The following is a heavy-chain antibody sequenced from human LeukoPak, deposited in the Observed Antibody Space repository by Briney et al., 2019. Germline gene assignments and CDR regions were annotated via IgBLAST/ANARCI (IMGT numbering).Heavy chain of an antibody. D-gene: IGHD3-22*01. J-gene: IGHJ5*02. V-gene: IGHV4-39*07. Sequence: SETLSLTCTVSGGSISSSSYYWGWIRQPPGKGLEWIGSIYYSGSTYYNPSLKSRVTISVDTSKNQFSLKLSSVTAADTAVYYCARAVFYYDSSGYYNPTYNWFDPWGQGTLVTVSS. CDR2: IYYSGST. CDR3: ARAVFYYDSSGYYNPTYNWFDP. CDR1: GGSISSSSYY.